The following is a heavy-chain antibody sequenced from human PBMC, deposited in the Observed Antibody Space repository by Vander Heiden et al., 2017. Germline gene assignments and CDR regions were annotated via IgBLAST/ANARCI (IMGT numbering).Heavy chain of an antibody. D-gene: IGHD2-8*02. J-gene: IGHJ5*02. CDR3: TTLLTGRGDVGSS. V-gene: IGHV3-15*07. Sequence: EVQLVESGGGLVKPGGSLRLSCVASGFTFSNAWMTWVRQAPGKGLEWVGRIKSKTDGGTTDYAAPVKGRFTSSRDDSKNTLYLQMNSLKTEDTAVYYCTTLLTGRGDVGSSWGQGTRGTVA. CDR1: GFTFSNAW. CDR2: IKSKTDGGTT.